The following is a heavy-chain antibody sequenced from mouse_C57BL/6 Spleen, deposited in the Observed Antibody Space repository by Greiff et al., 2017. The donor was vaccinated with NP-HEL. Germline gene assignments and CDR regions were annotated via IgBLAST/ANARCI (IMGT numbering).Heavy chain of an antibody. CDR3: ARGLGRGSSSWFAY. CDR1: GYAFSSYW. V-gene: IGHV1-80*01. D-gene: IGHD1-1*01. Sequence: VQLQQSGAELVKPGASVKISCKASGYAFSSYWMNWVKQRPGKGLEWIGQIYPGDGDTNYNGKFKGKATLTADKSSSTAYMQLSSLTSEDSAVYFCARGLGRGSSSWFAYWGQGTLVTVSA. J-gene: IGHJ3*01. CDR2: IYPGDGDT.